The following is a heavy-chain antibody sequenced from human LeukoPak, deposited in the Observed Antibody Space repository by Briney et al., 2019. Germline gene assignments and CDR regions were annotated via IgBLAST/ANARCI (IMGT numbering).Heavy chain of an antibody. Sequence: ASVKASCKASGYTFTSYDINWVRQATGQGLEWMGWMNPNSGNTGYAQKFQGRVTMTRNTSISTAYMELSSLRSEDTAVYYCARLRYSYGEDAFDIWGQGTMVTVSS. D-gene: IGHD5-18*01. CDR3: ARLRYSYGEDAFDI. J-gene: IGHJ3*02. CDR2: MNPNSGNT. V-gene: IGHV1-8*01. CDR1: GYTFTSYD.